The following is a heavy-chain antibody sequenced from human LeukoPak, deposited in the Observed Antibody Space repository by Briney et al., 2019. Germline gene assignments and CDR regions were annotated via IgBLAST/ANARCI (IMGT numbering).Heavy chain of an antibody. D-gene: IGHD2-21*01. J-gene: IGHJ4*02. CDR1: GFTFSDYY. CDR2: TSSSDAGT. Sequence: GGSLRLSCAASGFTFSDYYMSWIRQAPGKGLEWVAATSSSDAGTYHADSVRGRFTISRDNSKNTLYLQMNSLRAEDAAVYFCAKAPVTSCRGAYCYPFDSWGQGTLVTVSS. CDR3: AKAPVTSCRGAYCYPFDS. V-gene: IGHV3-23*01.